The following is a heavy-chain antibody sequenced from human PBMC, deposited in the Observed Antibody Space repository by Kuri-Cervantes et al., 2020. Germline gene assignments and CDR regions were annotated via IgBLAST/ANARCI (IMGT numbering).Heavy chain of an antibody. V-gene: IGHV3-30-3*01. J-gene: IGHJ4*02. D-gene: IGHD5-18*01. Sequence: GESLKISCAASGFTFSSYAMHWVRQAPGKGLEWVAVISYDGSNKYYADSVKGRFTISRDNSKNTLYLQMNSLRAEDTALYHCARGLVGYPAYYFDYWGQGTLVTVSS. CDR1: GFTFSSYA. CDR2: ISYDGSNK. CDR3: ARGLVGYPAYYFDY.